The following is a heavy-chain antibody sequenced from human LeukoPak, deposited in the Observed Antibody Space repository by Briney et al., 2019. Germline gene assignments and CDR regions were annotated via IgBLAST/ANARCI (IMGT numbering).Heavy chain of an antibody. CDR2: INTNTGNP. V-gene: IGHV7-4-1*02. Sequence: GASVKVSCKASGGTFSSYAISWVRQAPGQGLQWMGWINTNTGNPTYGQGFTGRFVFSLDTSVSTAYLQISSLEAEDTAVYYCTRHDNGVSLDCWGQGTLVTVSS. CDR3: TRHDNGVSLDC. D-gene: IGHD2-8*01. CDR1: GGTFSSYA. J-gene: IGHJ4*02.